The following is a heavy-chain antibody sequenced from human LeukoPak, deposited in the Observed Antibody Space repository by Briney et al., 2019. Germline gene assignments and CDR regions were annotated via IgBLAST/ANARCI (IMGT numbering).Heavy chain of an antibody. V-gene: IGHV3-30*02. CDR3: ATQSITLVAVISPFDY. CDR2: IQDDGATT. CDR1: GLTFSNFP. D-gene: IGHD3-10*01. J-gene: IGHJ4*02. Sequence: PGGSLRLSCAASGLTFSNFPMHWVRQAPGKGLEWVALIQDDGATTNYADSVRGRFTISRDNSKSTVYLQMNSLKPDDTAVYYCATQSITLVAVISPFDYWGQGTLVTVSS.